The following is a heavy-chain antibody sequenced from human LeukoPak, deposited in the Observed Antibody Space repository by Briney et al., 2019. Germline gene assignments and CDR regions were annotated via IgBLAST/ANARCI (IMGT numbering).Heavy chain of an antibody. CDR1: GFTFSSFA. CDR3: AIRGEGDPFDY. J-gene: IGHJ4*02. Sequence: GGSLRLSCSTSGFTFSSFAMSWVRQAPGKGLEWVSSVSGSGGSTHYADSVEGRFTISRDNSKNTLYLQMNSLRAEDTALYYCAIRGEGDPFDYWGQGTLVTVSS. CDR2: VSGSGGST. V-gene: IGHV3-23*01. D-gene: IGHD3-10*01.